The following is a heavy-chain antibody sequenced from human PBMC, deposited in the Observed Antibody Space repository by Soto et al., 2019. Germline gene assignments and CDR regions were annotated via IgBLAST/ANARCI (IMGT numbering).Heavy chain of an antibody. V-gene: IGHV2-5*02. J-gene: IGHJ5*02. CDR2: IYWDDDK. CDR1: GFSLSTSGVG. D-gene: IGHD2-15*01. CDR3: AHSEAGGYCSGGSCPNWFDP. Sequence: QITLKESGTTLVKPTQTLTLTCTFSGFSLSTSGVGVGWIRQPPGKALEWLALIYWDDDKRYSPSLKSRLTITKDTAKNPVVITMTNMDPVDTATYYCAHSEAGGYCSGGSCPNWFDPWGQGTLVTVSS.